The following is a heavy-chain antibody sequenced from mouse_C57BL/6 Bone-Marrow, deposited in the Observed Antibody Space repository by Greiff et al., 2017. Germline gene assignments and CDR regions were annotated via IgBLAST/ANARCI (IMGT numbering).Heavy chain of an antibody. CDR1: GYTFTSYW. CDR3: AREGFPYFDV. Sequence: QVQLQQPGAELVKPGASVKLSCKASGYTFTSYWMQWVKQRPGQGLEWIGEIDPSDSYTNYNQKFKGKATLTVDTSSSTDYMQLSSLTSEDSAVYYCAREGFPYFDVWGTGTTVTVSS. V-gene: IGHV1-50*01. D-gene: IGHD3-3*01. CDR2: IDPSDSYT. J-gene: IGHJ1*03.